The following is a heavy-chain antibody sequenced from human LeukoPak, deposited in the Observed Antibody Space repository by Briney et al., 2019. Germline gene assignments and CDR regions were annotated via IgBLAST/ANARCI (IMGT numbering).Heavy chain of an antibody. D-gene: IGHD3-10*01. CDR1: GYTLTELS. V-gene: IGHV1-24*01. J-gene: IGHJ5*02. Sequence: ASVKVSCKVSGYTLTELSMHWVRQAPGKGLEWMGGFDPEDGETIYAQKFQGRVTMTKDTPTDTAYMELSSLRSEDTAVYYCATAPGVRGVNWFDPWGQGTLVTVSS. CDR3: ATAPGVRGVNWFDP. CDR2: FDPEDGET.